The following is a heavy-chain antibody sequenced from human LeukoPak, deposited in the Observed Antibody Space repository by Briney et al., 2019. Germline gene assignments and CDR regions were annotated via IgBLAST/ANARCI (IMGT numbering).Heavy chain of an antibody. Sequence: ASVKVSCKASGYTFTTYGISWVRQAPGQGLEWMGWISAYNGNTNYAQKLQGRVTMTTDTSTSTAYMELRSLRSDDTAVNYCARGHTIFGVFDYWGQGTLVTVSS. D-gene: IGHD3-3*01. CDR2: ISAYNGNT. CDR3: ARGHTIFGVFDY. CDR1: GYTFTTYG. J-gene: IGHJ4*02. V-gene: IGHV1-18*01.